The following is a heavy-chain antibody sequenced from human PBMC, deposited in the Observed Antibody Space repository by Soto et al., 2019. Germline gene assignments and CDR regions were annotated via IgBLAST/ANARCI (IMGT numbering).Heavy chain of an antibody. V-gene: IGHV1-8*01. CDR2: MNPNSGNT. CDR1: GYAFTIYD. CDR3: ARFLQGIAAAGNGMDV. Sequence: ASVKVSCKAAGYAFTIYDINWVRQATGQGLEWMGWMNPNSGNTGYAQKFQGRVTMTRNTSISTAYMELSSLRSEDTAVYYCARFLQGIAAAGNGMDVWGKGTTVTVSS. J-gene: IGHJ6*04. D-gene: IGHD6-13*01.